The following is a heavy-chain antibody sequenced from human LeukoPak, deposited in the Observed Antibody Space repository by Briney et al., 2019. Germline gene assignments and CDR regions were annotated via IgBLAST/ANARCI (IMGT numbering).Heavy chain of an antibody. D-gene: IGHD2-15*01. CDR1: GFTFSSYW. J-gene: IGHJ4*02. CDR3: ARVNSGGTGGYFDY. CDR2: IKQDGSEK. V-gene: IGHV3-7*01. Sequence: GGSLRLSCAASGFTFSSYWMSWVRQAPGKRLEWVANIKQDGSEKYYVDSVKGRFTISRDNAKNSLYLQMNSLRAEDTAVYYCARVNSGGTGGYFDYWGQGTLVTVSS.